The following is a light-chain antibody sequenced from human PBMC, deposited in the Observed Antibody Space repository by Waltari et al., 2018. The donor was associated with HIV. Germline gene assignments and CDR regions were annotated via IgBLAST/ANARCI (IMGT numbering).Light chain of an antibody. CDR2: DVF. CDR1: SSPDCTYTN. V-gene: IGLV2-23*02. Sequence: QSALTHPAPASRPPGQSITISSTNHSSPDCTYTNVSWYQQYPGNAPKLIIYDVFKRPSGVSNRFSGSKSGNTASLTISGLQAEDEADYHCCSYIGSNNLVFAGGTKVTV. J-gene: IGLJ2*01. CDR3: CSYIGSNNLV.